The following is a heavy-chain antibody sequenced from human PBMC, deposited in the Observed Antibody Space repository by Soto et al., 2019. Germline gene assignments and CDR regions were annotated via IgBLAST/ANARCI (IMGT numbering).Heavy chain of an antibody. CDR3: VLEVRAKSFEH. CDR1: GFTFSDYG. J-gene: IGHJ4*02. CDR2: IISSGGST. V-gene: IGHV3-23*01. Sequence: PGGSLRLSCAVSGFTFSDYGMIWVRQGPGKGLEWVSTIISSGGSTYYADSVKGRFTISRDNSKNTLYLQMNSLRTEDTAIYYCVLEVRAKSFEHWGQGTLVTVSS.